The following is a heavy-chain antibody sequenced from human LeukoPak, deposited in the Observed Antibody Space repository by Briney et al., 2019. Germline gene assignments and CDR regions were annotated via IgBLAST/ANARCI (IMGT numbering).Heavy chain of an antibody. J-gene: IGHJ6*02. CDR1: GGSISSYY. CDR2: IYYSGST. V-gene: IGHV4-59*01. CDR3: ARDGLRYDILTGSLPYYYYGMDV. Sequence: SETLSLTCTVSGGSISSYYWSWIRQPPGKGLEWIGYIYYSGSTNYNPSLKSQVTISVDTSKNQFSLKLSSVTAADTAVYYCARDGLRYDILTGSLPYYYYGMDVWGQGTTVTVSS. D-gene: IGHD3-9*01.